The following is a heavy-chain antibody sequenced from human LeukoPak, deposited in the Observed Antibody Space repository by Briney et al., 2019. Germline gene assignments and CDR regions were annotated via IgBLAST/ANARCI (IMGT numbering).Heavy chain of an antibody. V-gene: IGHV5-51*01. CDR3: VRQGYYYDSSAYYSIDY. CDR1: GYGFTSYW. CDR2: IYPGDSDT. J-gene: IGHJ4*02. Sequence: GESLKISCKGSGYGFTSYWIGWVRQMPGKGLEWVGIIYPGDSDTRYSPSFQGQVTISADESISTAYLQWSSLKASDTAMYYCVRQGYYYDSSAYYSIDYWGQGTLVTVSS. D-gene: IGHD3-22*01.